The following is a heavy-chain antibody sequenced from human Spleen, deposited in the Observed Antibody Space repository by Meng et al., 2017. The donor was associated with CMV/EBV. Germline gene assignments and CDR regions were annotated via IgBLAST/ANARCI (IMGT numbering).Heavy chain of an antibody. CDR2: IIPIFGTA. V-gene: IGHV1-69*05. J-gene: IGHJ5*02. D-gene: IGHD3-10*01. CDR3: ARDEGQYYYGSGAFDP. Sequence: SVKVSCKASGGTFSSYAISWVRQAPGQGLEWMGGIIPIFGTANYAQKFQGRVTITTDESTSTAYMELSSLRSEDTAAYYCARDEGQYYYGSGAFDPWGQGTLVTVSS. CDR1: GGTFSSYA.